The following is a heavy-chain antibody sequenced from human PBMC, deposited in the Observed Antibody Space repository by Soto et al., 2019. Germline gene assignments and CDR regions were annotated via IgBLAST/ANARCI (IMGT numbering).Heavy chain of an antibody. D-gene: IGHD3-9*01. CDR2: ISGDGSST. CDR1: GLTFSIYA. Sequence: GXLRLSCAASGLTFSIYAMSWVRQAPGKGLEWVSAISGDGSSTYFADSGKGRFTISRDNSKNTLYLQMNSLRAEDTAVYYCAKDWEFDWPNYYFDYWGQGTLVTVS. CDR3: AKDWEFDWPNYYFDY. V-gene: IGHV3-23*01. J-gene: IGHJ4*02.